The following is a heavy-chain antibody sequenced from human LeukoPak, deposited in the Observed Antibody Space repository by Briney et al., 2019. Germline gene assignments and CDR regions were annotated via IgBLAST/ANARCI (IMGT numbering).Heavy chain of an antibody. Sequence: SETLSLTCTVSGDSISDYYWSWSRQPPGKGLEWIGKIYYSGNTNYNPSLKSRVTISVDTSKNKFSLKLSSVTAADTAVYYCARVRGYSYDSSDFDYWGQGTLVTVSS. CDR1: GDSISDYY. D-gene: IGHD5-18*01. CDR2: IYYSGNT. J-gene: IGHJ4*02. CDR3: ARVRGYSYDSSDFDY. V-gene: IGHV4-59*01.